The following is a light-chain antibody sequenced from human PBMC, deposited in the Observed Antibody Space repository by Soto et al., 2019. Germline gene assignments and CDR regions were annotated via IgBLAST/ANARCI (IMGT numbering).Light chain of an antibody. J-gene: IGKJ3*01. V-gene: IGKV3-15*01. CDR2: GAS. Sequence: EIVMTQSPATLSVSPGVRATLSCRASQSVSSNLAWYQQKPGQAPRLLIYGASTRATCIPARFSGSGSGTEFTLTISSLQSKDFSVYYCQQYNNWPGFTFGPGTKVDIK. CDR3: QQYNNWPGFT. CDR1: QSVSSN.